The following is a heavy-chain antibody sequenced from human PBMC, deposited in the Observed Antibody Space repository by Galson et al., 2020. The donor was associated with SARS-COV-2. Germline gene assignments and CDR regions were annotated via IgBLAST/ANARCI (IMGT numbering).Heavy chain of an antibody. D-gene: IGHD4-4*01. CDR2: IYYSVKT. V-gene: IGHV4-31*03. CDR3: ARGVTTPWNKWFDP. Sequence: ASETLSLTCTVSGASIRSGNYYWSWIRQHPGKGLEWIGYIYYSVKTSYNPSLKSRVTISVDTSKNQFSLNLSSVTAADTAVYYCARGVTTPWNKWFDPWGQGTLVTVSS. J-gene: IGHJ5*02. CDR1: GASIRSGNYY.